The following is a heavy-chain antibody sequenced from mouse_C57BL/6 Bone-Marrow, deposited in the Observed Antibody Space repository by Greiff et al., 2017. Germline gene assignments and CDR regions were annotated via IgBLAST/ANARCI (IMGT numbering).Heavy chain of an antibody. J-gene: IGHJ4*01. CDR2: INPYNGGT. V-gene: IGHV1-19*01. Sequence: VHVKQSGPVLVKPGASVKMSCKASGYTFTDYYMNWVKQSHGKSLEWIGDINPYNGGTSYNQKFKGKATLTVDKSSRTAYLELNSLTSKDSSVYYCARDYYKGYDAMDYWGQGTSVTVSA. D-gene: IGHD2-12*01. CDR1: GYTFTDYY. CDR3: ARDYYKGYDAMDY.